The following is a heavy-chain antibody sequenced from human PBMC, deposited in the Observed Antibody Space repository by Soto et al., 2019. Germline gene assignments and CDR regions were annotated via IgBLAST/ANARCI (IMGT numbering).Heavy chain of an antibody. CDR3: SKAMIGSYDSDAFDV. CDR1: GFSFSRYG. J-gene: IGHJ3*01. CDR2: ISYDESTT. Sequence: GESLRLSCAASGFSFSRYGIHWVRQAPGKGLEWVAVISYDESTTFYADSVKGRFTISRDNSKNTLFLQMNSLRPEDTAVYYCSKAMIGSYDSDAFDVWGQGTMVTVSS. V-gene: IGHV3-30*18. D-gene: IGHD3-22*01.